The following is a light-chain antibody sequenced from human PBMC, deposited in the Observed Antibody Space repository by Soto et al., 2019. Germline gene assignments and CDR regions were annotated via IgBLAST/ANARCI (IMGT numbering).Light chain of an antibody. CDR2: GAS. V-gene: IGKV3-20*01. J-gene: IGKJ2*02. CDR1: QSVSSSY. Sequence: EIVLTQSPGTLSLSPGERATISCRASQSVSSSYLAWYQQKPGQAPRLLIYGASSRASGIPYRFSGSGSGTDFTLTISRLEPEDFAVYYCQNYCSPTCTFGQGTKLEIK. CDR3: QNYCSPTCT.